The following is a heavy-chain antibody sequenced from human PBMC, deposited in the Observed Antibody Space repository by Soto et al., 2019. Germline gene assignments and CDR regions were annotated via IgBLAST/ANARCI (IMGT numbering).Heavy chain of an antibody. CDR1: GGTFSSYA. D-gene: IGHD3-10*01. CDR2: IIPIFGTA. J-gene: IGHJ6*02. Sequence: GASVKVSCKASGGTFSSYAISWVRQAPGQGLEWMGGIIPIFGTANYAQKFQGRVTITADESTSTAYMELSSLRSEDTAVYYCAREGGGFTMFLRVIHYYYGMDVSGPGTTVTVSS. CDR3: AREGGGFTMFLRVIHYYYGMDV. V-gene: IGHV1-69*13.